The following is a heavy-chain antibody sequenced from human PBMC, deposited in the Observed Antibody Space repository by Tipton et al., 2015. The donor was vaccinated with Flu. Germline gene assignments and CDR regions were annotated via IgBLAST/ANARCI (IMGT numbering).Heavy chain of an antibody. CDR2: INPSGST. J-gene: IGHJ3*02. CDR3: AAHCSGGSCSHAFAI. V-gene: IGHV4-34*01. Sequence: TLSLTCAVYGGSFSSHYWSWIRQPPGKGLEWIGEINPSGSTNYNPSLKSRVTISGDTSKNQVSLKLSSVTAADTAVYYCAAHCSGGSCSHAFAIWGQGTMVTVSS. CDR1: GGSFSSHY. D-gene: IGHD2-15*01.